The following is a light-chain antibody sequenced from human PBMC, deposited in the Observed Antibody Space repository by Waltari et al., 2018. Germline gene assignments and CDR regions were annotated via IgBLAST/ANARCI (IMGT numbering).Light chain of an antibody. Sequence: QSVLTQPPSVSAAPGQRVTISCTGSSSNIGAGYDVQWYQHLPGAAPELLIYANTNRPSGVPDRISASKSGTSASLAITGLQAADEAVYYGQSYDSSLSGVVFGGGTKLTVL. J-gene: IGLJ2*01. CDR3: QSYDSSLSGVV. CDR2: ANT. CDR1: SSNIGAGYD. V-gene: IGLV1-40*01.